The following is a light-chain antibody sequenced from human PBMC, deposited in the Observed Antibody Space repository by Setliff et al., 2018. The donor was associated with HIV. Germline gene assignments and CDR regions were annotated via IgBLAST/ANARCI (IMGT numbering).Light chain of an antibody. Sequence: QSVLTQPASVAGSPGQSITISCTGTSSDVGGYNYGSWYQQHPGKAPKLMIYDVSKLPSGVSNRFSGFKSGKPASLTISGLQAADEADYYCSSYTSSSTRVFGTGTKVTVL. V-gene: IGLV2-14*01. CDR3: SSYTSSSTRV. J-gene: IGLJ1*01. CDR1: SSDVGGYNY. CDR2: DVS.